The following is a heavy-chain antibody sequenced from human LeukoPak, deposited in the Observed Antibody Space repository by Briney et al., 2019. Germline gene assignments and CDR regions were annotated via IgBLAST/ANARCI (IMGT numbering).Heavy chain of an antibody. CDR2: ISYDGSNK. CDR3: AKDRVLSPSPVDP. CDR1: GFTFSSYG. J-gene: IGHJ5*02. D-gene: IGHD2-15*01. Sequence: GGSLRLSCAASGFTFSSYGMHWVRQAPGKGLEWVAVISYDGSNKYYADSVKGRFTISRDNSKNTLYLQMNSLRAEDTAVYYCAKDRVLSPSPVDPWGQGTLVTVSS. V-gene: IGHV3-30*18.